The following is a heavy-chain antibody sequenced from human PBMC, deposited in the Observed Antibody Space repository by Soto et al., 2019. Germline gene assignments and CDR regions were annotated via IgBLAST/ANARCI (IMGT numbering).Heavy chain of an antibody. J-gene: IGHJ5*02. CDR3: ARDILFENWFAP. V-gene: IGHV1-3*04. Sequence: ASVKVSCKASGYTFTNNAMHWVRQAPAQRLEWMGWINTATGNTKYSRKFLGRISLTRDTSATTVYMELSRLTSTDTAVYYCARDILFENWFAPWSQGTLVTASS. CDR1: GYTFTNNA. CDR2: INTATGNT.